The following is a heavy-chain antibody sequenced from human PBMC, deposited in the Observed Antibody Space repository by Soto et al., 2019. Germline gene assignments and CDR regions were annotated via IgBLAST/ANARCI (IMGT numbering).Heavy chain of an antibody. CDR3: ARLPLRGYYDFWSGYYGWFDP. CDR2: IYYSGST. CDR1: GGSISSSSYY. D-gene: IGHD3-3*01. V-gene: IGHV4-39*01. J-gene: IGHJ5*02. Sequence: SETLSLTCTVSGGSISSSSYYWGWIRQPPGKGLEWIGSIYYSGSTYYNPSLKSRVTISVDTSKNQFSLKLSSMTAADTAVYYCARLPLRGYYDFWSGYYGWFDPWGQGTLVTVSS.